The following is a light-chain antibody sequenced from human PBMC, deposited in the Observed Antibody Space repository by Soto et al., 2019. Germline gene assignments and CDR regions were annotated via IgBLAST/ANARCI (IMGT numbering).Light chain of an antibody. CDR1: QSVLYSSNNKNY. Sequence: DMVMTQSPDSLVVSLGERATINCKSSQSVLYSSNNKNYLAWYQQKPGHPPKLLIYWASTRESGVPDRFSGSGSGTDFTLTISSLQAEDVAVYYCQQYYSSPLTFGGGTKVEIK. V-gene: IGKV4-1*01. CDR2: WAS. J-gene: IGKJ4*01. CDR3: QQYYSSPLT.